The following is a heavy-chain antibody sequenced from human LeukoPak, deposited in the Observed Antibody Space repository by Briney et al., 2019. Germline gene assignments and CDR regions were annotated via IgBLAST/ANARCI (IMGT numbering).Heavy chain of an antibody. CDR1: GGSISSGDYY. Sequence: SETLSLTCTVSGGSISSGDYYWSWIRQPPGKGLEWIGYIYYSGSTYYNPSLKSRVTISVDTSRNQFSLKLSSVTAADTAVYYCASEDGYNWVRAFDIWGQGTMVTVSS. V-gene: IGHV4-30-4*08. CDR2: IYYSGST. J-gene: IGHJ3*02. CDR3: ASEDGYNWVRAFDI. D-gene: IGHD5-24*01.